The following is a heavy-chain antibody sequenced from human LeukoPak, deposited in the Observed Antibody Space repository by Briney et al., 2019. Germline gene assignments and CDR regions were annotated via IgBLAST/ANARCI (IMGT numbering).Heavy chain of an antibody. J-gene: IGHJ4*02. Sequence: SGFTXXSYAMSWVRQAPGKGLEWVSAISGSGGSTYYADSVKGRFTISRDNSKNTLYLQMNSLRAEDTAVYYCAKGGGANRPYYYDSSGYFHFDYWGQGTLVTVSS. CDR3: AKGGGANRPYYYDSSGYFHFDY. CDR2: ISGSGGST. D-gene: IGHD3-22*01. CDR1: GFTXXSYA. V-gene: IGHV3-23*01.